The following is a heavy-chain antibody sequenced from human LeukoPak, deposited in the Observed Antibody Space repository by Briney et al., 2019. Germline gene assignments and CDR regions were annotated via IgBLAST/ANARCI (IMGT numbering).Heavy chain of an antibody. CDR3: ARDPGVEDGHHDYYYGMDV. CDR1: GYTFTGYY. CDR2: INPNSGGT. J-gene: IGHJ6*02. V-gene: IGHV1-2*02. D-gene: IGHD5-24*01. Sequence: WASVKVSCKASGYTFTGYYMHWVRQAPGQGLEWMGWINPNSGGTNYAQKFQGRVTMTRDTSISTAYMELSRLRSDDTAVYYCARDPGVEDGHHDYYYGMDVWGQGTTVTVSS.